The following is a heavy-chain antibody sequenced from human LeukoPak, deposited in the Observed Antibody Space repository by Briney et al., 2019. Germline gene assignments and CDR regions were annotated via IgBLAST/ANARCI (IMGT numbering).Heavy chain of an antibody. D-gene: IGHD5-18*01. V-gene: IGHV3-74*01. Sequence: PGGSLRLSCAASGFTFISYWMLWVRQAPGKGLVWVSRINGDGSSTDFADSVKGRFTISRDNAKNTLYLQMNSLRAEDTAVYYCARDAPGNTALDYWGQGTLVTVSS. CDR1: GFTFISYW. J-gene: IGHJ4*02. CDR2: INGDGSST. CDR3: ARDAPGNTALDY.